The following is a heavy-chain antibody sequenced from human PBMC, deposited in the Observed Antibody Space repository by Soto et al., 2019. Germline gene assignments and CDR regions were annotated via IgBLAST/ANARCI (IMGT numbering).Heavy chain of an antibody. CDR3: ARVYYYDSCLDY. D-gene: IGHD3-22*01. J-gene: IGHJ4*02. CDR2: MNPNSGNT. V-gene: IGHV1-8*01. CDR1: GYTFTSYD. Sequence: ASVKVSCKASGYTFTSYDINWVRQATGQGLEWMGWMNPNSGNTGYAQKFQGRVTMTRNTSISTAYMEMSSLRSEDTAVYYCARVYYYDSCLDYWGQGTLVTVSS.